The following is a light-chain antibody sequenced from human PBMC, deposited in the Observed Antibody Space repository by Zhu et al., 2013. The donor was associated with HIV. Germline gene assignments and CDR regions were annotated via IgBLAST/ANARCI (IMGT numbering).Light chain of an antibody. CDR3: QQYSSISCS. V-gene: IGKV1-5*03. CDR1: QSITSW. CDR2: EAS. Sequence: DIQMTQSPSTLAASVGDRVTITCRASQSITSWLAWYQQKPGKAPKLLIYEASSLESGVPSRFSGGGSGTEFTLGISSLQPDDFATYYCQQYSSISCSFGQGTKLEIK. J-gene: IGKJ2*04.